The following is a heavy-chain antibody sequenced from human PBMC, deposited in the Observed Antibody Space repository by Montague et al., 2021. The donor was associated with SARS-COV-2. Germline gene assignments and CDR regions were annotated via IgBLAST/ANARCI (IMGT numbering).Heavy chain of an antibody. D-gene: IGHD3-22*01. CDR1: GASVTSTNW. Sequence: SETLSLTCGVSGASVTSTNWWSWVRQPTGKGLEWIGEIYHTGNTNYSPSLKNRVSISLDKSKNQLSLRLNSVTAADTAVYYCASPKEGSGYYRPFDYWGQGILVTVPS. V-gene: IGHV4-4*02. CDR3: ASPKEGSGYYRPFDY. J-gene: IGHJ4*02. CDR2: IYHTGNT.